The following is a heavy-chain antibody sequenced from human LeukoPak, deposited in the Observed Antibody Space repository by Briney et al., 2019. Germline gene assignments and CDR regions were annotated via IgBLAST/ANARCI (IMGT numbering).Heavy chain of an antibody. Sequence: SETLSLTCTVSGGSISSSTSYWGWIRQPPGKGLEWIGSSYYSGSTYYNPSLKSRVTISVDTSKKQFSLKLSSVTAADTAVYYCARRDCGGDCYSGVKIDYWGQGTLVTVSS. CDR1: GGSISSSTSY. J-gene: IGHJ4*02. D-gene: IGHD2-21*01. CDR3: ARRDCGGDCYSGVKIDY. CDR2: SYYSGST. V-gene: IGHV4-39*01.